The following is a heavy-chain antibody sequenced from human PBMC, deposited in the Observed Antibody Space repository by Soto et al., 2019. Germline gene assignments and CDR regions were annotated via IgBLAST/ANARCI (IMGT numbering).Heavy chain of an antibody. CDR3: ARDRKYYDSSGSLFL. D-gene: IGHD3-22*01. CDR2: INSDGSST. CDR1: GFTFSSYW. J-gene: IGHJ4*02. V-gene: IGHV3-74*01. Sequence: GGSLRLSCAASGFTFSSYWMHWVRQAPGKGLVWVSRINSDGSSTSYADSVKGRFTISRDNAKNTLYLQMNSLRAEDTAVYYCARDRKYYDSSGSLFLWGQGTLVTVSS.